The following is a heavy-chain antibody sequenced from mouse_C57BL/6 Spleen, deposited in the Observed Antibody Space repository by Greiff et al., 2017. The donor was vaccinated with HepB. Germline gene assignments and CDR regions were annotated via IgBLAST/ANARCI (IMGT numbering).Heavy chain of an antibody. J-gene: IGHJ4*01. V-gene: IGHV5-4*01. CDR3: ARDYYGSSYAMDY. Sequence: EVQVVESGGGLVKPGGSLKLSCAASGFTFSSYAMSWVRQTPEKRLEWVATISDGGSYTYYPDNVKGRFTISRDNAKNNLYLQMSHLKSEDTAMYSCARDYYGSSYAMDYWGQGTSVTVSS. D-gene: IGHD1-1*01. CDR2: ISDGGSYT. CDR1: GFTFSSYA.